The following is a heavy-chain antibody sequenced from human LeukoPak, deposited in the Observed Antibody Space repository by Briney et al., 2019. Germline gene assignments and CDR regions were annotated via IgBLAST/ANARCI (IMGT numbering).Heavy chain of an antibody. CDR1: GFTFSSYW. D-gene: IGHD2-2*01. Sequence: PGGSLRLSCAASGFTFSSYWMSWVRQAPGKGLEWVSAISGSGGSTYYADSVKGRFTISRDNSKNTLYLQMNSLRAEDTAVYYCAKDQGYCSSTRCYLWAGDWGQGTLVTVSS. CDR2: ISGSGGST. CDR3: AKDQGYCSSTRCYLWAGD. V-gene: IGHV3-23*01. J-gene: IGHJ4*02.